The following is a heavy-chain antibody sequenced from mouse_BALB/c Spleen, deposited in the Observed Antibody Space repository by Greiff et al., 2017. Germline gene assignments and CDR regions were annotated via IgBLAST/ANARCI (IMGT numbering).Heavy chain of an antibody. V-gene: IGHV2-9*02. CDR3: ARDDDYVSFAY. J-gene: IGHJ3*01. CDR2: IWAGGST. CDR1: GFSLTSYG. D-gene: IGHD2-4*01. Sequence: QVQLKESGPGLVAPSQSLSITCTVSGFSLTSYGVHWVRQPPGKGLEWLGVIWAGGSTNYNSALMSRLSISKDNSKSQVFLKMNSLQTDDTAMYYCARDDDYVSFAYWGQGTLVTVSA.